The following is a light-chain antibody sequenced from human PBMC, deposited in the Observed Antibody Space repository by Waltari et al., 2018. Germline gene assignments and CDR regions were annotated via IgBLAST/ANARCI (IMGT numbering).Light chain of an antibody. CDR3: AAWDDSLSGRVV. J-gene: IGLJ3*02. V-gene: IGLV1-47*01. Sequence: QSVLTQPSSASGAPGQTVTMSCSGSYSNIGSHFVYWHQQVPGAAPKLIIYRNDERRSGLPHRFCASRSGTTASLTISGLRPEDEADYYCAAWDDSLSGRVVFGGGTRLTVL. CDR2: RND. CDR1: YSNIGSHF.